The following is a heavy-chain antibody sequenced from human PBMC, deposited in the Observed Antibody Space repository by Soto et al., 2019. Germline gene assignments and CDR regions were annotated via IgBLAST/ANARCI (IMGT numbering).Heavy chain of an antibody. J-gene: IGHJ6*02. CDR3: ARVRGDYASTSKKKYYYYYYGMDV. V-gene: IGHV1-2*02. CDR1: GYTFTGYY. Sequence: ASVKVSCKASGYTFTGYYMHWVRQAPGQGLEWMGWINPNSGGTNYAQKFQGRVTMTRDTSISTAYMELSRLRSDDTAVYYCARVRGDYASTSKKKYYYYYYGMDVWGQGTTVTVS. CDR2: INPNSGGT. D-gene: IGHD4-17*01.